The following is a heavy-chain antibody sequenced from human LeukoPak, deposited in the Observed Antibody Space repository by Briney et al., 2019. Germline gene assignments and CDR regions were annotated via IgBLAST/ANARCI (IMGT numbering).Heavy chain of an antibody. V-gene: IGHV4-34*01. J-gene: IGHJ4*02. D-gene: IGHD3-9*01. CDR3: ARERPSYYDILTGYYPRSLPYYFDY. Sequence: SETLSLTCAVYGGSVSGYYWRWVRQPPGKGLEWIGEINLSGSTNYHPSLKGRVTISVDSSKNQFSLKLSSVTAADTAVYYCARERPSYYDILTGYYPRSLPYYFDYWGQGTLVTVSS. CDR1: GGSVSGYY. CDR2: INLSGST.